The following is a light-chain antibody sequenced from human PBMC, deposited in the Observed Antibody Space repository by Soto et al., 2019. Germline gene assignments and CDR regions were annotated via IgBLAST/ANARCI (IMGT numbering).Light chain of an antibody. Sequence: DIQMTQSPSTLSASVGDRVTMTFRASESISRWLSCYQQKPGKAPKLLIYKASSLESGVPSRFSGSGSGTEFTLTINSLQADDFATYYCQQHNSFSITFGQGTRLE. V-gene: IGKV1-5*03. CDR1: ESISRW. J-gene: IGKJ5*01. CDR3: QQHNSFSIT. CDR2: KAS.